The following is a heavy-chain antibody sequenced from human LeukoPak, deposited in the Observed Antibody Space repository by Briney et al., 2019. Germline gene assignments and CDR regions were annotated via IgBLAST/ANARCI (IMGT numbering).Heavy chain of an antibody. D-gene: IGHD2-15*01. CDR1: GFTFRSYV. CDR2: FSGSGRKL. CDR3: AKMETSAATGY. Sequence: GGSLRLSCAASGFTFRSYVMSWVRQAPGKGLEWVSGFSGSGRKLYYADSVKGRFTISRDNSKNTLYLQMNSLRAEDTAVYYCAKMETSAATGYWGQGTLVTVSS. J-gene: IGHJ4*02. V-gene: IGHV3-23*01.